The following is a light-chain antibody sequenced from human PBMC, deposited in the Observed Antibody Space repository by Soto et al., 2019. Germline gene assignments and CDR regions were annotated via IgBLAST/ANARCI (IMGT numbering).Light chain of an antibody. Sequence: DLQMPHSPSSLSASLLDRFTITCRAGENIDTYLNWYQHKPRKAPKLLIYATATLQSGVPARFSGSGSGTEFTLTISSLQAEDVATYFCQESYSTPAVSFGGGTKVDIK. J-gene: IGKJ4*01. CDR1: ENIDTY. CDR3: QESYSTPAVS. V-gene: IGKV1-39*01. CDR2: ATA.